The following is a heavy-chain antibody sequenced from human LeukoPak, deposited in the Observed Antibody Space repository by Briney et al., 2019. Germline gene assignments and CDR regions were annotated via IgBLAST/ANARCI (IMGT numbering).Heavy chain of an antibody. J-gene: IGHJ4*02. CDR1: GGSISSYY. CDR2: IYYSGST. Sequence: SETLSLTCTVSGGSISSYYWSWIRQPPGKGLEWIGYIYYSGSTYYNPSLKSRVTISVDTSKNQFSLKLSSVTAADTAVYYCARLRITMVRERNPGGGYFDYWGQGTLVTVSS. V-gene: IGHV4-59*04. CDR3: ARLRITMVRERNPGGGYFDY. D-gene: IGHD3-10*01.